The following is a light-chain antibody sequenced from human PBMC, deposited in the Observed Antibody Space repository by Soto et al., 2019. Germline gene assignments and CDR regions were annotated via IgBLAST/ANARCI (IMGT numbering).Light chain of an antibody. CDR2: DAS. V-gene: IGKV3-20*01. J-gene: IGKJ4*01. CDR3: QQYGSSPS. CDR1: QSVSSSY. Sequence: EIVLTQSPGTLSLSPGERATLSCRASQSVSSSYLAWYQQKPGQAPRLLIYDASSRATGIPDRFSGSGSGTEFTITISRLEPEDFAVYYCQQYGSSPSFGGGTKVEIK.